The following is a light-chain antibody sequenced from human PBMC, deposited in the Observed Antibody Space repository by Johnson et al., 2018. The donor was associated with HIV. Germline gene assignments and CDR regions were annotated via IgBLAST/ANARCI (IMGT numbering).Light chain of an antibody. Sequence: QSVLTQPPSVSAAPGQKVTISCSGSSSNIGNNYVSWYQQLPGTAPKLLIYENNKRPSGIPDRFSGSKSGTSATLAITGLQTGDEADYYCETWDSSLSGVFGTGTTVTGL. CDR3: ETWDSSLSGV. J-gene: IGLJ1*01. CDR2: ENN. CDR1: SSNIGNNY. V-gene: IGLV1-51*02.